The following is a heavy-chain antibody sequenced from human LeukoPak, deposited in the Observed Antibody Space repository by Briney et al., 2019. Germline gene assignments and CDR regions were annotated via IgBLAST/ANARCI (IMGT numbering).Heavy chain of an antibody. CDR2: ISYDGSNK. V-gene: IGHV3-30*18. CDR3: AKDLGGTDY. J-gene: IGHJ4*02. CDR1: GFTFSSYG. Sequence: GGSLRLSCAASGFTFSSYGMHWIRQAPGKGLEWVAVISYDGSNKYYADSVKGRFTISRDNSKNTLYLQMNSLRAEDTAVYYCAKDLGGTDYWGQGTLVTVSS. D-gene: IGHD3-16*01.